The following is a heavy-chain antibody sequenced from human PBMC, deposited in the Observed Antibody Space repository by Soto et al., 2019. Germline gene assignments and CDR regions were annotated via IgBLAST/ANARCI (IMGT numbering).Heavy chain of an antibody. V-gene: IGHV1-69*13. CDR1: GGTFSSYA. Sequence: SVKVSCKASGGTFSSYAISWVRQAPGQGLEWMGGIIPIFGTANYAQKFQGRVTITADESTSTAYMELSSLRSEDTAVYYCARDLRSSGWPYGMDVWGQGTTVTVSS. CDR3: ARDLRSSGWPYGMDV. D-gene: IGHD6-19*01. J-gene: IGHJ6*02. CDR2: IIPIFGTA.